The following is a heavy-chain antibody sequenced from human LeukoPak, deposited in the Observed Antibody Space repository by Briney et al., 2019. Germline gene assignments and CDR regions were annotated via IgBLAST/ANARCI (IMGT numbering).Heavy chain of an antibody. V-gene: IGHV1-69*13. CDR3: ARVKPHPYDILTGRGFDY. Sequence: SSEKVSCKASGGTFSSYAISWVRQAPGQALEWIGGIIPIFGTANYAQKFQGRVTITADESTSTAYMELSSLRSEDTAVYYCARVKPHPYDILTGRGFDYWGQGTLVTVSS. CDR1: GGTFSSYA. D-gene: IGHD3-9*01. J-gene: IGHJ4*02. CDR2: IIPIFGTA.